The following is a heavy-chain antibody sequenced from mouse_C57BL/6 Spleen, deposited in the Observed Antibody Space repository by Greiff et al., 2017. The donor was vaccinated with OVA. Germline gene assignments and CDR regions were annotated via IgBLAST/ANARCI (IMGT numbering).Heavy chain of an antibody. CDR1: GYTFTDYN. CDR3: ARLEVTTRYFDY. CDR2: INPNNGGT. V-gene: IGHV1-22*01. J-gene: IGHJ2*01. D-gene: IGHD2-2*01. Sequence: VQLKESGPELVKPGASVKMSCKASGYTFTDYNMHWVKQSHGKSLEWIGYINPNNGGTSYNQKFKGKATLTVNKSSSTAYMELRSLTSEDSAVYYCARLEVTTRYFDYWGQGTTLTVSS.